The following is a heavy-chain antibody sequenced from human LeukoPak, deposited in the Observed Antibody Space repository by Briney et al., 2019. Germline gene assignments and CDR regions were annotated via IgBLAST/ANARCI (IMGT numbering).Heavy chain of an antibody. CDR1: GDSISKSYW. CDR2: VYHSGST. V-gene: IGHV4-4*02. Sequence: SETLSLTCAVSGDSISKSYWWSWVRQSPGKGLEWIGEVYHSGSTNYTPSLKSRVTMSVDKPKNPFSLKLTSVTAADTAVYYCARDRPGSGVNCDQWGQGTLVTVSS. D-gene: IGHD3-10*01. CDR3: ARDRPGSGVNCDQ. J-gene: IGHJ4*02.